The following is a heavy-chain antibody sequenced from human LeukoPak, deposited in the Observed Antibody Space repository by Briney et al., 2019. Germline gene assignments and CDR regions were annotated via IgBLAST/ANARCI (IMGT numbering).Heavy chain of an antibody. CDR1: GESFSGYF. CDR3: ARQECSGGSCYSQSYWYFDL. Sequence: SETLSLTCAVYGESFSGYFWNWIRQPPGKGLEWIGEINHSGSTSNHNPSLKSRVTMSVDTSKNQFSLKLSSVTAADTAVYYCARQECSGGSCYSQSYWYFDLWGRGTLVTVSS. CDR2: INHSGSTS. J-gene: IGHJ2*01. V-gene: IGHV4-34*01. D-gene: IGHD2-15*01.